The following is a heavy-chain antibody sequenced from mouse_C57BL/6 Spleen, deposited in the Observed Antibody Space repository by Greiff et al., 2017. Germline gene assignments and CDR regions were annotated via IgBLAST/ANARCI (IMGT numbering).Heavy chain of an antibody. CDR1: GFTFSSYG. J-gene: IGHJ2*01. Sequence: EVQLVESGGDLVKPGGSLKLSCAASGFTFSSYGMSWVRQTPDKRLEWVATISSGGSYTYYPDSVKGRFTISRDTAKNTLYLQMSSLKSEDTAMYYCARPYDGYYGYWGQGTTLTVSS. V-gene: IGHV5-6*01. CDR2: ISSGGSYT. CDR3: ARPYDGYYGY. D-gene: IGHD2-3*01.